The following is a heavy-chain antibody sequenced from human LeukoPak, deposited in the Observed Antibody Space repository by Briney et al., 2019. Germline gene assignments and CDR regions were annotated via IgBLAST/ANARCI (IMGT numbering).Heavy chain of an antibody. V-gene: IGHV4-39*07. CDR1: GGSISSSSYY. Sequence: SETLSLTCTVSGGSISSSSYYWGWIRQPPGKGLEWIGSIYYSGSAYYNPSLKSRVTISVDTSKKQFSLKLSSVTAADTAVYYCARGTGGGIAARGIFDYWGQGTLVTVSS. D-gene: IGHD6-6*01. CDR2: IYYSGSA. CDR3: ARGTGGGIAARGIFDY. J-gene: IGHJ4*02.